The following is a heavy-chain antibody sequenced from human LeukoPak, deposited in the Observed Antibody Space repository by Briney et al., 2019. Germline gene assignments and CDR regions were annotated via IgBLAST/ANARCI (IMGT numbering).Heavy chain of an antibody. CDR1: GDSMSSGIYS. V-gene: IGHV4-39*07. J-gene: IGHJ4*02. Sequence: TASETLSLTCTVSGDSMSSGIYSWDWIRQPPGKGLEWIGTIYSSGSPSYTPSLNSRATISVDTSNNKFFLRLTSVTAADTAVYFCARAAGQRFSSRQNWKKVRLIGNYYYDYWGQGTLLTVSS. D-gene: IGHD6-13*01. CDR2: IYSSGSP. CDR3: ARAAGQRFSSRQNWKKVRLIGNYYYDY.